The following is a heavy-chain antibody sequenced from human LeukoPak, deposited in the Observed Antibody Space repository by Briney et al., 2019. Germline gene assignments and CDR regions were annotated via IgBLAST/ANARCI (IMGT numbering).Heavy chain of an antibody. CDR1: GFTFSSYG. J-gene: IGHJ3*02. V-gene: IGHV3-33*01. CDR3: ARDIYDSSPPINAFDI. D-gene: IGHD3-22*01. Sequence: GRSLRLSCAASGFTFSSYGMHWVRQAPGKGLEWVAVIWYDGSNKYYADSVKGRFTISRDNSKNTLYLQMNSLRAEDTAVYYCARDIYDSSPPINAFDIWGQGTMVTVSS. CDR2: IWYDGSNK.